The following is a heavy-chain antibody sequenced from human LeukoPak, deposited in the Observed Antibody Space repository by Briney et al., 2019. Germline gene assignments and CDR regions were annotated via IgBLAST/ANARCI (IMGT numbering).Heavy chain of an antibody. Sequence: SVKFSCKASGVTFSSYAISWVRHAPGPGLEWMGGVISILGTANYTQKFQGRVTITANKSTTTAYRERSSVRSEDTAVYYCARGDPSTDSVYGYWGQGTLVTASS. CDR3: ARGDPSTDSVYGY. J-gene: IGHJ4*02. D-gene: IGHD5/OR15-5a*01. V-gene: IGHV1-69*06. CDR2: VISILGTA. CDR1: GVTFSSYA.